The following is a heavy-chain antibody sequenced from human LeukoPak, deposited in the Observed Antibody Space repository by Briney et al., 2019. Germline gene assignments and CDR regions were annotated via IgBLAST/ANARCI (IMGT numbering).Heavy chain of an antibody. D-gene: IGHD2-2*01. V-gene: IGHV3-7*01. CDR1: GFTISSYW. CDR2: TKQDGSEK. CDR3: ARVLDSSISRYQAFPY. J-gene: IGHJ4*02. Sequence: PGGSLSLSCAASGFTISSYWMTWVRQAPAKGLERVANTKQDGSEKYYVDSVKGRFTIFRENAKNSLYLQMNSLGAEDTAVYYGARVLDSSISRYQAFPYWGQGTLVTVSS.